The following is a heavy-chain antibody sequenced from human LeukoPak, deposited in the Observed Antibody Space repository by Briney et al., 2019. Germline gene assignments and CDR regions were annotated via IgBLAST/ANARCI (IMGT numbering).Heavy chain of an antibody. CDR3: ARGRRGWLQSEYFDY. J-gene: IGHJ4*02. CDR2: IYYSGST. D-gene: IGHD5-24*01. Sequence: PSETLSLTCTVSGGSISSSSYYWSWIRQPPGKGLEWIGYIYYSGSTNYNPSLKSRVTISVDTSKNQFSLKLSSVTAADTAVYYCARGRRGWLQSEYFDYWGQGTLVTVSS. CDR1: GGSISSSSYY. V-gene: IGHV4-61*01.